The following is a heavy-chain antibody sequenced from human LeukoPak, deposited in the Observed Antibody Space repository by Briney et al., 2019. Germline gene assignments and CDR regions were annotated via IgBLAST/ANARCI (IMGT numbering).Heavy chain of an antibody. V-gene: IGHV1-2*02. Sequence: ASVKVSCKASGYTFTGYYMHWVRQAPVQGLEWMGWINPNSGGTNYAQKFQGRVTMTRDTSISTAYMELSRLRSDDTAVYYCARVDGDYDGNYYYYYGMDVWGQGTTVTVSS. CDR3: ARVDGDYDGNYYYYYGMDV. J-gene: IGHJ6*02. D-gene: IGHD4-23*01. CDR1: GYTFTGYY. CDR2: INPNSGGT.